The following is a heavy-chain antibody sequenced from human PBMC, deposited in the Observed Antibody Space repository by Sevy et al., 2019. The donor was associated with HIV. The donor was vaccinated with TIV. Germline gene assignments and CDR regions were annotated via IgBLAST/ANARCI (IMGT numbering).Heavy chain of an antibody. CDR2: FSAYYGNT. CDR1: GYTFTSYG. Sequence: ASVKVSCKASGYTFTSYGISWVRQAPGQGLEWMGWFSAYYGNTNYAQKLQGRVTMTTDTSTSTAYMELRSLRSDDTAVYYCARAAMVTDFDYWAQGTLVTVSS. D-gene: IGHD5-18*01. J-gene: IGHJ4*02. V-gene: IGHV1-18*01. CDR3: ARAAMVTDFDY.